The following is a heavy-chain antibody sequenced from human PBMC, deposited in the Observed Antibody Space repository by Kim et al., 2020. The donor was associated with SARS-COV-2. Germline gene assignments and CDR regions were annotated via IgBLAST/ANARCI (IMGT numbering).Heavy chain of an antibody. D-gene: IGHD3-9*01. J-gene: IGHJ4*02. CDR3: ARGNYDILTGYYQYFFDH. Sequence: KGRFTISRDTAENSLYLQMHSLRAEETAVYYCARGNYDILTGYYQYFFDHWGQGTLVTVSS. V-gene: IGHV3-11*06.